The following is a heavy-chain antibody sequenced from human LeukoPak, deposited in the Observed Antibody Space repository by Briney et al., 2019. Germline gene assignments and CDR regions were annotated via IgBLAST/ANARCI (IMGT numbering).Heavy chain of an antibody. CDR2: ISGSGGST. D-gene: IGHD6-19*01. CDR1: GFTFSSYA. J-gene: IGHJ4*02. CDR3: AKELKQWLVHRGHVYFDY. Sequence: RSGGSLRLSCAASGFTFSSYAMSWVRQAPGKGLEWVSAISGSGGSTYYADSVKGRFTISRDNSKNTLYLQMNSLRAEDTAVYYCAKELKQWLVHRGHVYFDYWGQGTLVTVSS. V-gene: IGHV3-23*01.